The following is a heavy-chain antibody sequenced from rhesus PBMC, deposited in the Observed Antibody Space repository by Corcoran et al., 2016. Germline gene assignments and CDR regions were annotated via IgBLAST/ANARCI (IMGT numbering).Heavy chain of an antibody. Sequence: QVQLQESGPGVVKPSETLSLTCAVSGGSISDSYRWSWIRQTPGKGLEWIGYIYGSSTSTNYNPSLKSRVTISKDTSKNQFYWKMSSVTDADTAVYDCARDHFMVATGIDYWGQGVLVTVSS. CDR3: ARDHFMVATGIDY. D-gene: IGHD4-4*01. J-gene: IGHJ4*01. CDR1: GGSISDSYR. CDR2: IYGSSTST. V-gene: IGHV4S10*01.